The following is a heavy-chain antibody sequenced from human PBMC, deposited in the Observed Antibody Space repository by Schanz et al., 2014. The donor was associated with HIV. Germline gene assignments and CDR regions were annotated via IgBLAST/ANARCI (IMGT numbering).Heavy chain of an antibody. V-gene: IGHV3-30-3*01. D-gene: IGHD3-22*01. Sequence: QVQLVESGGGVVQPGRSLRLSCAASGFTFSSYAMHWVRQAPGKGLEWEAVITYDGSNKNYADSGKGRFTISRDNSKNTLYLQMNSLRAEDTAVYYCARDVSHDSSGHYSDYYYGMDVWGQGTTVTVS. CDR1: GFTFSSYA. J-gene: IGHJ6*02. CDR3: ARDVSHDSSGHYSDYYYGMDV. CDR2: ITYDGSNK.